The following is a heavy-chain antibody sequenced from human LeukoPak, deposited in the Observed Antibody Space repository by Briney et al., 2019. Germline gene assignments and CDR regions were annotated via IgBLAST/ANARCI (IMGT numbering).Heavy chain of an antibody. V-gene: IGHV3-53*05. Sequence: GGSQRLSCAASGITVSSNYMSWVRQAPGKGLEWVSIIYSGGNTYYADSVKGRFTISRDNAKNSLYLQMNSLRAEDTALYYCAKDTDYGDYVFDYWGQGTLVTVSS. CDR3: AKDTDYGDYVFDY. CDR1: GITVSSNY. D-gene: IGHD4-17*01. J-gene: IGHJ4*02. CDR2: IYSGGNT.